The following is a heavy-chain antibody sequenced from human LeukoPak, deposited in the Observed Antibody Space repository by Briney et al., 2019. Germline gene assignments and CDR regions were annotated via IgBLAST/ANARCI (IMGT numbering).Heavy chain of an antibody. Sequence: SETLSLTCTVSGGSISRYYWNWIRQSPGTGLEWTGDIYSSGSTNYNPSLKSRVTISVDMYNNQVSLKLSSVTAADTAVYYCARHGSSWYGGRFDPWGQGTLVIVST. CDR2: IYSSGST. D-gene: IGHD6-13*01. V-gene: IGHV4-59*08. CDR1: GGSISRYY. CDR3: ARHGSSWYGGRFDP. J-gene: IGHJ5*02.